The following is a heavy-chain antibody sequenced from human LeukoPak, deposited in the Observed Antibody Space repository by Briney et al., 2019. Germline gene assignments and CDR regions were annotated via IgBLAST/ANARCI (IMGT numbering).Heavy chain of an antibody. CDR1: GFTFSSYG. D-gene: IGHD3-10*01. V-gene: IGHV3-30*18. CDR3: AKVAFTMVRGVIYFNY. J-gene: IGHJ4*02. Sequence: PGGSLRLSCAASGFTFSSYGMHWVRQAPGKGREWVAVISYDGSNKYYADSVKGRFTISRDNSKNTLYLQMNSLRAEDTAVYYCAKVAFTMVRGVIYFNYWGQGTLVTVSS. CDR2: ISYDGSNK.